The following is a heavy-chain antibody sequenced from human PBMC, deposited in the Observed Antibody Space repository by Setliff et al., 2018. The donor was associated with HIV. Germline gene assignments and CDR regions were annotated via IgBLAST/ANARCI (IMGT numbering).Heavy chain of an antibody. V-gene: IGHV1-8*02. CDR3: ARARTDYYDRRRRSHYYIDV. CDR1: GYTFTNYD. D-gene: IGHD3-22*01. CDR2: MNPDSRNT. J-gene: IGHJ6*03. Sequence: ASVKVSCKPSGYTFTNYDINWVRQAAGQGLEWMGWMNPDSRNTGYAQRFEGSVTMTWDTSISTAYMELNNVKFEDTAIHYCARARTDYYDRRRRSHYYIDVWARGATVTVSS.